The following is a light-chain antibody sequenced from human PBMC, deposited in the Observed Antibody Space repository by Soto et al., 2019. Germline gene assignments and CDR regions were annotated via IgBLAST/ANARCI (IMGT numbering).Light chain of an antibody. Sequence: QPVLTQPPSVSGAPGQRVTISCTGSSSNIGAGYDVHWYQQLPGTAPKLLIYGNSNRPSGVPDRFSGSKSGTSASLAITELQAEDEADYYCQSYDSSLSANYVFGTGTKLTVL. V-gene: IGLV1-40*01. CDR1: SSNIGAGYD. CDR2: GNS. J-gene: IGLJ1*01. CDR3: QSYDSSLSANYV.